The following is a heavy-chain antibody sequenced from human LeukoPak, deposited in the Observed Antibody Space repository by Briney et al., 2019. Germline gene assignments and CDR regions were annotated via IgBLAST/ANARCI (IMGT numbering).Heavy chain of an antibody. CDR1: GYTFANYY. V-gene: IGHV1-46*01. CDR3: ASPLTADAFDI. J-gene: IGHJ3*02. Sequence: ASVKVSCKASGYTFANYYIHWVRQAPGQGLEWMGIINPTGGSTFYAQKFQGRVTMTTDTSTSTGYMALSSLRSGDTAVYYCASPLTADAFDIWGQGTMVTVSS. CDR2: INPTGGST.